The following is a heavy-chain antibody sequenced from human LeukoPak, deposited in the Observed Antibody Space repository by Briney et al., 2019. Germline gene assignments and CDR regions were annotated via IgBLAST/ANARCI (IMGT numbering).Heavy chain of an antibody. CDR2: ISAYNGNT. V-gene: IGHV1-18*01. CDR3: ARDRGYCSGGSCYCDY. J-gene: IGHJ4*02. CDR1: GYTFTSYG. Sequence: ASVKVSCKASGYTFTSYGISWVRQAPGQGLEWMGWISAYNGNTNYAQKLQGRVTMTTHTSTSTAYMELRSLRSDDTAVYYCARDRGYCSGGSCYCDYWGQGTLVTVSS. D-gene: IGHD2-15*01.